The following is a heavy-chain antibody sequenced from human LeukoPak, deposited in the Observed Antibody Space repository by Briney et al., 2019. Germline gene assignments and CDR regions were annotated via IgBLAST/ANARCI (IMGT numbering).Heavy chain of an antibody. CDR1: GVSISRYY. CDR3: ARDRNTATAYYGMDI. Sequence: SSETLSLTCTVSGVSISRYYWSWIRQPPGKGLEWIWYRYYSGSTNYNPSLKSRVTISVDTSKNQLTLKVNSVTAADTAVYYCARDRNTATAYYGMDIWGQGTTVTVSS. D-gene: IGHD5-18*01. J-gene: IGHJ6*02. V-gene: IGHV4-59*01. CDR2: RYYSGST.